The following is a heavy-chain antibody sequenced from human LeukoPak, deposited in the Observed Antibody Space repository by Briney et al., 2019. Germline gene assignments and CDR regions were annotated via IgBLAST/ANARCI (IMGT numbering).Heavy chain of an antibody. V-gene: IGHV3-23*01. Sequence: PEGSLSLSCAASVFTFSSYAMSWVRQAPGKGLEWVSTISGAGGTPYYADSVNGRLTICIDNSKNTLYLQLNSLRSEYTAVYYCSSGGSYLGALCIWGQGTMVTVSS. CDR1: VFTFSSYA. CDR2: ISGAGGTP. J-gene: IGHJ3*02. CDR3: SSGGSYLGALCI. D-gene: IGHD1-26*01.